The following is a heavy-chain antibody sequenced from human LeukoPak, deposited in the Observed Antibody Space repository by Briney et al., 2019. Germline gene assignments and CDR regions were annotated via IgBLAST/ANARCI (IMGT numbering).Heavy chain of an antibody. CDR1: GGTFSSYA. Sequence: SVKVSCKASGGTFSSYAISWVRQAPGKGLEWMGGIIPIFGTANYAQKFQGRVTITTDESTSTAYMELSSLRSEDTAVYYCARDRDWSCSGGSCYDAFDIWGQGTMVTVSS. D-gene: IGHD2-15*01. CDR2: IIPIFGTA. CDR3: ARDRDWSCSGGSCYDAFDI. J-gene: IGHJ3*02. V-gene: IGHV1-69*05.